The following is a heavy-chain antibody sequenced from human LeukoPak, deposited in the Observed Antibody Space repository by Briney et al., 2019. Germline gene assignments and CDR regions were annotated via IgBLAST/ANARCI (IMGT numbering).Heavy chain of an antibody. V-gene: IGHV3-30-3*01. CDR3: ARPAAAGEYNWFDP. CDR1: GFTFSSYA. CDR2: ISYDGSNK. D-gene: IGHD6-13*01. J-gene: IGHJ5*02. Sequence: PGGSLRLSCAASGFTFSSYAMHWVRQAPGKGLEWVAVISYDGSNKYYADSVKGRFTISRDNSKNTLYLQMNSLRAEDTAVYYCARPAAAGEYNWFDPWGQGTLVTVSS.